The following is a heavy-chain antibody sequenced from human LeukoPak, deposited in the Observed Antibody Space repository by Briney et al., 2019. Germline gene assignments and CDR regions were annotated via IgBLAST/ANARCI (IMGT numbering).Heavy chain of an antibody. J-gene: IGHJ4*02. CDR3: AKDAYRLRFLEWDGFDY. V-gene: IGHV3-23*01. CDR1: GFTLSRYS. D-gene: IGHD3-3*01. Sequence: PGGSLRLSCAVSGFTLSRYSMSWVRPAPGKGLEWVSAICGSGGSTYYADSVKGRFTISRDKSKNTLYLQMNSLRAEDTAVYYCAKDAYRLRFLEWDGFDYWGQGTLVTVSS. CDR2: ICGSGGST.